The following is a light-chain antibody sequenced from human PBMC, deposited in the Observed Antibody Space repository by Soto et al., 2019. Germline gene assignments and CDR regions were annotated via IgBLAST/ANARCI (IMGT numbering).Light chain of an antibody. J-gene: IGKJ1*01. Sequence: DIQMTQSPSTLSASVGDRVTITCRASQSIGNWLAWYQQKPGKAPKLLIYKASSLESGVPSRFSGSGSGTEFTLTISRLQPDDFATYYCQQGQTFGQGTKVEIK. CDR2: KAS. CDR3: QQGQT. CDR1: QSIGNW. V-gene: IGKV1-5*03.